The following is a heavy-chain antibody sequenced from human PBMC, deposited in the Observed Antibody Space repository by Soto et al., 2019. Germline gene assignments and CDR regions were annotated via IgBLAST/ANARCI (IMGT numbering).Heavy chain of an antibody. Sequence: ASVKVSCKASGFTFTSSAVQWVRQARGQRLEWIGWIVVGSGNTNYAQKFQERVTITRDISTSTAYMELSSLRSEDTAVYYCARGGSSWNYYYYYMDVWGKGTKVTVSS. CDR1: GFTFTSSA. CDR3: ARGGSSWNYYYYYMDV. CDR2: IVVGSGNT. J-gene: IGHJ6*03. D-gene: IGHD6-13*01. V-gene: IGHV1-58*01.